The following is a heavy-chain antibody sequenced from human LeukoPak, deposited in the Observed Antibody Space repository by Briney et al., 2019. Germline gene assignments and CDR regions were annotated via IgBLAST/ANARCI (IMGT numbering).Heavy chain of an antibody. CDR1: GNTLNELA. CDR2: FDTEDDET. J-gene: IGHJ4*02. V-gene: IGHV1-24*01. CDR3: ATKGKMEWEVGLHY. D-gene: IGHD1-26*01. Sequence: ASVSVSCKVSGNTLNELAIHWVRQAPGKGLEWLGGFDTEDDETIYAQKFQGRVTLTEDTSTDTAYMELTSLRSEDTAIYYCATKGKMEWEVGLHYWGQGTLLMVSS.